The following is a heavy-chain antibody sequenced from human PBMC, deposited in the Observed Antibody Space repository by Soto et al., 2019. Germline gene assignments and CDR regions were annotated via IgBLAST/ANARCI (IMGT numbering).Heavy chain of an antibody. J-gene: IGHJ3*02. CDR3: VADVFYGHGNYEGADALDI. V-gene: IGHV1-24*01. D-gene: IGHD4-4*01. CDR2: FHPEDGEA. CDR1: GYSLSELS. Sequence: QVQLVQSGAEVRKPGASVRVSCKVSGYSLSELSMHWVRQPPGKGLEWMGSFHPEDGEAIYADNFQGKPTMTEDRPSDTLYLGLRNLRSEDTAVYYCVADVFYGHGNYEGADALDIWGPGTVVTVSS.